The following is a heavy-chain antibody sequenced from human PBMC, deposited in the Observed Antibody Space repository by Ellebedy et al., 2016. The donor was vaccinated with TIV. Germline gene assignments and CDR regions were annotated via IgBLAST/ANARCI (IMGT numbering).Heavy chain of an antibody. CDR2: IWYDGSNK. CDR3: ARDGVGVVVTDYYYYMDV. Sequence: GESLKISXAASGFTFINYGMHWVRQAPGKGLEWVAVIWYDGSNKYYADSVEGRFTISRDNSKNIVFLQMNSLRAEDTAVYYCARDGVGVVVTDYYYYMDVWGKGTTVTVSS. J-gene: IGHJ6*03. V-gene: IGHV3-33*01. D-gene: IGHD2-21*02. CDR1: GFTFINYG.